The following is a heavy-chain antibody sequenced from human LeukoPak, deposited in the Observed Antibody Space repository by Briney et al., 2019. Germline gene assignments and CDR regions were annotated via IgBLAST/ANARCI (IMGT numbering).Heavy chain of an antibody. D-gene: IGHD3-22*01. Sequence: SETLSLTCTVSGGSISSYYWSWIRQSPGKGLEWIGYIYYSGSTNYNPSLKSRVTISVDTSKNQFSLKLSSVTAADTAVYYCARDDSSGYDYWGQGTLVTVSS. CDR2: IYYSGST. CDR1: GGSISSYY. J-gene: IGHJ4*02. V-gene: IGHV4-59*01. CDR3: ARDDSSGYDY.